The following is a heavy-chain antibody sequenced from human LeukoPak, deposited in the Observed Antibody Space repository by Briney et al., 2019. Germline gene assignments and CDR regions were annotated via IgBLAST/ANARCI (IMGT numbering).Heavy chain of an antibody. Sequence: SETLSLTCTVSGGSISSSSYYWGWIRQPPGKGLAWIGSIYYSMSTYYNPSHKSRVTISVDTSTNQYSLKLSSVTAADTAVYYCARIDDSSGYAFDYWGQGTLVTVSS. D-gene: IGHD3-22*01. J-gene: IGHJ4*02. V-gene: IGHV4-39*01. CDR1: GGSISSSSYY. CDR2: IYYSMST. CDR3: ARIDDSSGYAFDY.